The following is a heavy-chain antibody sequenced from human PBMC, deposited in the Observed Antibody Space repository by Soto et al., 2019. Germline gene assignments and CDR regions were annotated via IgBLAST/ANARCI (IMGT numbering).Heavy chain of an antibody. CDR1: GYTFTNYH. CDR3: ASELTGTAYFDV. Sequence: QVQLVQSGAEVKKPGASVKVSCKASGYTFTNYHMHWVRQAPGLGLEWMGTINLSDGGTGYTERWQGRVTMTRDTSTSPGYMELSSLRSEDTAVYYCASELTGTAYFDVWGRGTLVTVSS. V-gene: IGHV1-46*04. CDR2: INLSDGGT. J-gene: IGHJ2*01. D-gene: IGHD1-20*01.